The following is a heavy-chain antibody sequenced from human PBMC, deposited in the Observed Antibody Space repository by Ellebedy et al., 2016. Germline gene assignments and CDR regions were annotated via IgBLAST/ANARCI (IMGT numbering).Heavy chain of an antibody. Sequence: GESLKISXKGSGYSFTSYWIGWVRQMPGKGLEWMGIIYPGDSDTRYSPSFQGQVTVSADKSITTAYLQWSRLKASDTAMYYCARLPILGDTGRLDFWGQGTLVTVSS. CDR1: GYSFTSYW. CDR2: IYPGDSDT. V-gene: IGHV5-51*01. J-gene: IGHJ4*02. CDR3: ARLPILGDTGRLDF. D-gene: IGHD1-26*01.